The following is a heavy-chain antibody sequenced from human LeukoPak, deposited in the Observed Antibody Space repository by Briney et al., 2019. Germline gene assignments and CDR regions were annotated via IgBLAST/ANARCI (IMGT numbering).Heavy chain of an antibody. CDR2: IKSDGTST. CDR1: GFTFSSYW. Sequence: GGSLRLSCAASGFTFSSYWMHWVRQTPGKGLVWVSRIKSDGTSTSYADSVKGRFTISRDNAKNTLYLQMNSLRAEDTAVYYCARGMTVSVNGMDVWGQGTTVTVSS. J-gene: IGHJ6*02. V-gene: IGHV3-74*01. D-gene: IGHD5/OR15-5a*01. CDR3: ARGMTVSVNGMDV.